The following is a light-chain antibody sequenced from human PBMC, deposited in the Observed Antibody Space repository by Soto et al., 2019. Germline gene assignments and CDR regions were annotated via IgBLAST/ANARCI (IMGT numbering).Light chain of an antibody. CDR3: HQRSNWPPST. V-gene: IGKV3-11*01. J-gene: IGKJ5*01. CDR1: QSISNY. Sequence: EIVLTQSPATLSLSPGERATLSCRASQSISNYLAWYQQKPGQAPRLLIYDASNRATGIPGRFSCSGSGTDFTLTISSLEPEDVAVYYCHQRSNWPPSTFGQGTRLEIK. CDR2: DAS.